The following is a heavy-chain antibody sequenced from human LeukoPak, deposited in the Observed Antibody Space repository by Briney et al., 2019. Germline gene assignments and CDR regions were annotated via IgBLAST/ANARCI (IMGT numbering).Heavy chain of an antibody. J-gene: IGHJ4*02. V-gene: IGHV4-31*03. CDR1: GASISSGAYY. Sequence: PSETLSLTCTVSGASISSGAYYWSWICQHPGKGLQWIGYIYYSGTTYYNPSLQSRVIISLDTSKNQFSLKLSSVTAADTALYFCARDRTGYFFDDWGQGTLVTVSS. CDR2: IYYSGTT. CDR3: ARDRTGYFFDD.